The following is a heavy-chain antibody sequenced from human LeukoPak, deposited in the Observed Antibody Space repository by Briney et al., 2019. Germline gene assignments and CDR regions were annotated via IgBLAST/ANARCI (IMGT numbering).Heavy chain of an antibody. Sequence: KPSETLSLTCTVSGGSIGSGGYYWSWIRQHPGKGLEWIGYIYYSGSTYYNPSLKSRVTISVDTSKNQFSLKLSSVTAADTAVYYCARESGEDCSSTSCNIHFDYWGQGTLVTVSS. V-gene: IGHV4-31*03. D-gene: IGHD2-2*02. CDR1: GGSIGSGGYY. J-gene: IGHJ4*02. CDR3: ARESGEDCSSTSCNIHFDY. CDR2: IYYSGST.